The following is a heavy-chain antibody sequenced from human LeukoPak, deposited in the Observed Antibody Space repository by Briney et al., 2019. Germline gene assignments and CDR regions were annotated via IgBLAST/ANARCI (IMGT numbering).Heavy chain of an antibody. V-gene: IGHV3-7*05. Sequence: HPGGSLRLSCGASGFTFSSYWMSWVRQAPGKGLEWVANIKEDGSEKLYVDSVRGRFTISRDNAKNSLYLQMNSLRAEDTAVYYCAKYSGGWSFEYWGQRTLVTVSS. CDR3: AKYSGGWSFEY. CDR2: IKEDGSEK. D-gene: IGHD6-19*01. CDR1: GFTFSSYW. J-gene: IGHJ4*02.